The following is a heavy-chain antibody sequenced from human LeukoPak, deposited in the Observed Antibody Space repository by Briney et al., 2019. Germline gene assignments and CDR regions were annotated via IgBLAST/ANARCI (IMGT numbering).Heavy chain of an antibody. V-gene: IGHV1-18*01. CDR3: ARDRYGYDSRGYYNFDY. D-gene: IGHD3-22*01. CDR2: ISAYNGNT. Sequence: ASVKVSCKASGYTFTSYGISWVRQPPGQGREWMGWISAYNGNTNYAQKLQGRVTMTTDTSTSTAYMELRSLRSDDTAVYYCARDRYGYDSRGYYNFDYWGQGTLVTVSS. J-gene: IGHJ4*02. CDR1: GYTFTSYG.